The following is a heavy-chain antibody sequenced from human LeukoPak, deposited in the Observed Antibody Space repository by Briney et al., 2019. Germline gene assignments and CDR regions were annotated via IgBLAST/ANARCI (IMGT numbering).Heavy chain of an antibody. Sequence: PSETLSLTCTVSGGSISSYYWSWIRQPPGKGLEWIGYIFYTGSTNYNPSLKSRVTISVLTSKNRFSLKLSSVTAADTAVYYCARTAPELAYCGGDCYSEEFDYWGQGTLVTVSS. V-gene: IGHV4-59*08. D-gene: IGHD2-21*02. CDR3: ARTAPELAYCGGDCYSEEFDY. CDR2: IFYTGST. J-gene: IGHJ4*02. CDR1: GGSISSYY.